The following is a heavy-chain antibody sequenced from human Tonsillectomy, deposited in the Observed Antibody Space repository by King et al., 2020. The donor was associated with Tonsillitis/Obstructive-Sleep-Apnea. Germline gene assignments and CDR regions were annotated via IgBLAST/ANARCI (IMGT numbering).Heavy chain of an antibody. D-gene: IGHD3-10*01. CDR1: GFSRSTSGVG. CDR2: IYWDDDT. J-gene: IGHJ3*02. CDR3: AHRLRFGDFDAFDI. V-gene: IGHV2-5*02. Sequence: ITLKESGPTLVKPTQPLTLTCTFSGFSRSTSGVGVGWVRQPPGKALEWRALIYWDDDTGYSPSLKSRLTITTDTSKKQVVLTMTNMDPVDTATFYCAHRLRFGDFDAFDIWGQGTMVTVSS.